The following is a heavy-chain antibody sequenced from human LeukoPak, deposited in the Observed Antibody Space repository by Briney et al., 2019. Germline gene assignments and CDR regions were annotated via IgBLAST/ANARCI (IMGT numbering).Heavy chain of an antibody. Sequence: GASVKVSCKASGYTFTGYYMHWVRQAPGQGLEWMGWINPNSGGTNYARKFQGRVTMTRDTSISTAYMELSRLRSDDTAVYYCARVARGCSSTSCYPFDYWGQGTLVTVSS. CDR1: GYTFTGYY. CDR3: ARVARGCSSTSCYPFDY. D-gene: IGHD2-2*01. J-gene: IGHJ4*02. CDR2: INPNSGGT. V-gene: IGHV1-2*02.